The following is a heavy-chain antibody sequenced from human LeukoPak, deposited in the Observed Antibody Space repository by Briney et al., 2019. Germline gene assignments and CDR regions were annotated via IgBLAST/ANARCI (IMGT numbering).Heavy chain of an antibody. Sequence: GGSLRLSCAASGFTFSSYAMSWVRQAPGKGLEWVSTISGSGDITSYADSVKGRFTISRDDSRNTLYLQMNSLRAEDTAVYYCAKDTESRQLDTISYFDSWGQGTLVTVSS. J-gene: IGHJ4*02. CDR2: ISGSGDIT. D-gene: IGHD3-3*01. CDR1: GFTFSSYA. V-gene: IGHV3-23*01. CDR3: AKDTESRQLDTISYFDS.